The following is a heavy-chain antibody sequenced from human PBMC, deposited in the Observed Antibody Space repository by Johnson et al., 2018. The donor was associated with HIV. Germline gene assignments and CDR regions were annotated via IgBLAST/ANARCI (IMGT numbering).Heavy chain of an antibody. CDR3: ARVYSSSSAHAFDI. CDR2: ISYDGSNK. CDR1: GFTFKSYT. D-gene: IGHD6-6*01. V-gene: IGHV3-30*04. Sequence: QVQLVESGGGVVQPGRSLRLSCAASGFTFKSYTVHWVRQAPGKGLEWVAVISYDGSNKYYADSVKGRFTISRDNSKNTLYLQMNSLRAEDTAVYYCARVYSSSSAHAFDIWGQGTMVAVSS. J-gene: IGHJ3*02.